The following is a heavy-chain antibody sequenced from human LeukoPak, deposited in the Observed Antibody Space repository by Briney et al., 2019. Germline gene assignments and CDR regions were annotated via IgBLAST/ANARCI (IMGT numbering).Heavy chain of an antibody. CDR2: ISGSGGTT. D-gene: IGHD6-13*01. V-gene: IGHV3-23*01. CDR3: AKSGTIAAAGYYFDY. Sequence: GGSLRLSCAASGFTIDSYAMSWVRQAPGKGLEWVSGISGSGGTTYYADSVKGRFTISRDNSKNTLYLQMNSLRADDTAVYYCAKSGTIAAAGYYFDYWGQGTLVTVSS. CDR1: GFTIDSYA. J-gene: IGHJ4*02.